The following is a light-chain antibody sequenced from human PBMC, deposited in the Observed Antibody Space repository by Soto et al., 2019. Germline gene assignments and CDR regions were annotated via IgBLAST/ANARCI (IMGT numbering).Light chain of an antibody. CDR1: QTIDSW. J-gene: IGKJ1*01. CDR3: QQYHIYSGT. V-gene: IGKV1-5*03. CDR2: KAS. Sequence: DIQMTQSPSTLPASVGDRVTITCRASQTIDSWLAWYQQRPGKPPNLLIYKASTLASGVPSRFSGSGSGTEFTLTINSLQPDDFATYYCQQYHIYSGTFGQGTRWISN.